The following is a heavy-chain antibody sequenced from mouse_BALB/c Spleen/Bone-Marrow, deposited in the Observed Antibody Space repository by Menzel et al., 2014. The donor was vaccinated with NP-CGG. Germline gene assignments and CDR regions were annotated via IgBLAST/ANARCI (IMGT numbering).Heavy chain of an antibody. V-gene: IGHV1-4*01. CDR2: INPSSGYT. CDR1: GYTFTSYT. Sequence: VHLVESGAELARPGASVKMSCKASGYTFTSYTMHWVKQRPGPGLEWIGYINPSSGYTNYNQKFKDKATLTADKSSSTAYMQLSSLTSEDSAVYYCTRSYWYDVAWFAYWGQGTLVTVSA. CDR3: TRSYWYDVAWFAY. J-gene: IGHJ3*01. D-gene: IGHD2-14*01.